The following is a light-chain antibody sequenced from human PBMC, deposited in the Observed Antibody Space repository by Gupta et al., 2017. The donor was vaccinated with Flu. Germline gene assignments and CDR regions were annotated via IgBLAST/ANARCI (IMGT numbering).Light chain of an antibody. CDR1: QSVNSNY. CDR3: QQYGSSSLT. V-gene: IGKV3-20*01. Sequence: EIVLTQSPGTLSLSPGERATLSCRASQSVNSNYLAWYQQKPGQAPRLLIYGASRRATGIPDRFSGSGSGTDFTLTISRLEPEDFAVYYCQQYGSSSLTFGGGTKVEIK. CDR2: GAS. J-gene: IGKJ4*01.